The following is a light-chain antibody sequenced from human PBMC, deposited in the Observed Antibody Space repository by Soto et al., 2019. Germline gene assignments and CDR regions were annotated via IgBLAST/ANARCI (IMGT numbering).Light chain of an antibody. J-gene: IGKJ4*01. CDR3: QQYGSSPLT. V-gene: IGKV3-15*01. CDR2: GAS. CDR1: QSVSSN. Sequence: ETVMTQSPATLSVSPGESATLSCRASQSVSSNLAWYQQKPGQAPRLLIYGASTRATGIPARFSGSGSGTEFTLTISSLQSEDFAVYYCQQYGSSPLTFGGGTKV.